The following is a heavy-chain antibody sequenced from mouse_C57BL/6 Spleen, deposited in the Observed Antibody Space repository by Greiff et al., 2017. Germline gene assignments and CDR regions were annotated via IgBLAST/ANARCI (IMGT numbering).Heavy chain of an antibody. D-gene: IGHD1-1*01. Sequence: VQLQQSGAELVRPGASVTLSCKASGYTFTDYEMHWVKQTPVHGLEWIGAIDPETGGTAYNQKFKGKAILTADKSSSTAYMELRSLTSEDSAVYYCTRFYYRGRDWYFDVWGTGTTVTVSS. J-gene: IGHJ1*03. CDR3: TRFYYRGRDWYFDV. CDR1: GYTFTDYE. CDR2: IDPETGGT. V-gene: IGHV1-15*01.